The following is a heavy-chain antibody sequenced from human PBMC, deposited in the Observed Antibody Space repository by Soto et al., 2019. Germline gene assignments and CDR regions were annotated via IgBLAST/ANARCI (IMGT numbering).Heavy chain of an antibody. Sequence: RASVKVSCKVSGYTLTELSMHWVRQAPGKGLEWMGGFDPEDGETIYAQKFQGRVTMTEDTSTDTAYMELSSLRSEDTAVYYCATVLDTAMVKYFDYWGQGTLVTVSS. CDR2: FDPEDGET. CDR3: ATVLDTAMVKYFDY. J-gene: IGHJ4*02. V-gene: IGHV1-24*01. D-gene: IGHD5-18*01. CDR1: GYTLTELS.